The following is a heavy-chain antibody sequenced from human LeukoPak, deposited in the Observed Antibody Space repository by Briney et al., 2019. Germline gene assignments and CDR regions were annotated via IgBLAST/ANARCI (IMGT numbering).Heavy chain of an antibody. CDR1: GFTFSSYS. CDR3: AKDAVLRFLEWLLFYFDY. CDR2: ISVSGGST. D-gene: IGHD3-3*01. Sequence: GGSLRLSCAASGFTFSSYSMNWVRQAPGKGLEWVSAISVSGGSTYYADSVKGRFTISRDNSKNTLYLQMNSLRAEDTAVYYCAKDAVLRFLEWLLFYFDYWGQGTLVTVSS. J-gene: IGHJ4*02. V-gene: IGHV3-23*01.